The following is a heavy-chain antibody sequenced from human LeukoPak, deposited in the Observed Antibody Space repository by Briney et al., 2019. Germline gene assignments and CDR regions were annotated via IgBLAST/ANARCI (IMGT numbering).Heavy chain of an antibody. J-gene: IGHJ4*02. CDR3: ARVVRFWLVQRGFXY. CDR1: GYTFTGYY. Sequence: EASVKVSCKASGYTFTGYYMHWVRQAPGQGLEWMGRINPNSGGTNYAQKFQGRVTMTRDTSISTAYMELSRLRSDDTAVYYCARVVRFWLVQRGFXYWGQGTLVTVSS. V-gene: IGHV1-2*06. CDR2: INPNSGGT. D-gene: IGHD6-19*01.